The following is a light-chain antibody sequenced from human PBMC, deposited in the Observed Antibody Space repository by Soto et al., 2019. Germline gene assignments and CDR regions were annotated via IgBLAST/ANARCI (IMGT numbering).Light chain of an antibody. Sequence: QSVLTQPPSVSGAPGQRVTISCTGSSSNIGTCYDVHWYQQLPGTAPKLLIYGNSNRPSGVPDRFSGSKSGTSASLAITGXXXXXXXXYYXQSYDSSLSGLVFGGGTK. V-gene: IGLV1-40*01. CDR2: GNS. CDR3: QSYDSSLSGLV. J-gene: IGLJ2*01. CDR1: SSNIGTCYD.